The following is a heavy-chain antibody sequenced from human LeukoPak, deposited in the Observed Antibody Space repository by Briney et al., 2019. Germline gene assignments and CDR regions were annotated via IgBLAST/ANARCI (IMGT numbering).Heavy chain of an antibody. CDR2: IYSDGSAT. Sequence: GSLRLSCAASGFTFSSYWMHWVRQAPGKGLVWVSCIYSDGSATNYADSVKGRFTISRDNAKNTLYLQMNNLRVEDTAVYYCASEGWQVLDYWGQGTLVTVSS. D-gene: IGHD2-15*01. J-gene: IGHJ4*02. CDR1: GFTFSSYW. CDR3: ASEGWQVLDY. V-gene: IGHV3-74*01.